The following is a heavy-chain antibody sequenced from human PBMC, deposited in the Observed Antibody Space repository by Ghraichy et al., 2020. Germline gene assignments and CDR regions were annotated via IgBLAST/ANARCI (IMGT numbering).Heavy chain of an antibody. J-gene: IGHJ6*02. CDR3: ARDYDFWSGYFPGPGMDV. D-gene: IGHD3-3*01. CDR2: INAGNGNT. CDR1: GYTFTSYA. V-gene: IGHV1-3*01. Sequence: ASVKVSCKASGYTFTSYAMHWVRQAPGQRLEWMGWINAGNGNTKYSQKFQGRVTITRDTSASTAYMELSSLRSEDTAVYYCARDYDFWSGYFPGPGMDVWGQGTTVTVSS.